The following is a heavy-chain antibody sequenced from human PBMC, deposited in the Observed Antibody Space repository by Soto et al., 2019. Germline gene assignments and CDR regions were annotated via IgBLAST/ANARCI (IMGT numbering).Heavy chain of an antibody. D-gene: IGHD6-6*01. V-gene: IGHV1-69*13. Sequence: ASVKVSCKASGGTFSSYAISWVRQAPGQGLEWMGGIIPIFGTANYAQKFQGRVPITADESTSTAYMELSSLGSEETAVYYCARSRHMKYSSSSADYYYGMDVWGQGTTVTVSS. CDR1: GGTFSSYA. CDR3: ARSRHMKYSSSSADYYYGMDV. J-gene: IGHJ6*02. CDR2: IIPIFGTA.